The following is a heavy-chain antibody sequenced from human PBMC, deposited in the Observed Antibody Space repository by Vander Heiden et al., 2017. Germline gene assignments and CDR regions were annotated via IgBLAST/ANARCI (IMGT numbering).Heavy chain of an antibody. D-gene: IGHD5-12*01. V-gene: IGHV1-69*06. CDR2: IIPIFGTA. Sequence: QVQLVQSGAEVKTPGSSVKVSCKASGGTFSSYAISWVRQAPGQGLEWMGGIIPIFGTANYAQKCQGRVTITADKSTSTAYMELSSLRSEDTAVYYCARDGDSGYDYYFDYWGQGTLVTVSS. CDR3: ARDGDSGYDYYFDY. CDR1: GGTFSSYA. J-gene: IGHJ4*02.